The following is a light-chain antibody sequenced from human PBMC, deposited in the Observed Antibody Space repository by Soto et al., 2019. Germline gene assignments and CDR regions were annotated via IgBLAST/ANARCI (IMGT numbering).Light chain of an antibody. CDR3: SSYTSTNTGV. CDR1: SSDVGGHNH. V-gene: IGLV2-14*01. J-gene: IGLJ3*02. Sequence: QSALTQPASVSGSPGQSITISCTGTSSDVGGHNHVSWYQQHPGKAPKLMIYEVSNRPSGVSIRFSGSKSGNTASLTISGLQAEDEADYHCSSYTSTNTGVFGGGTKVTVL. CDR2: EVS.